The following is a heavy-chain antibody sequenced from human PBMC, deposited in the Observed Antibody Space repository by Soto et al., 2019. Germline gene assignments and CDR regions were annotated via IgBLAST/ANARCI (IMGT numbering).Heavy chain of an antibody. CDR2: ISYDGTNK. J-gene: IGHJ4*02. CDR3: ARGYSYVVDY. CDR1: GFTFSGNA. D-gene: IGHD5-18*01. V-gene: IGHV3-30-3*01. Sequence: GGSLRLSCAASGFTFSGNAMHWVRQAPGKGLEWVALISYDGTNKYYADSVKGRFTISRDNSKSTLYLQMNSLRAEDTAVYYCARGYSYVVDYWGQGTLVTVSS.